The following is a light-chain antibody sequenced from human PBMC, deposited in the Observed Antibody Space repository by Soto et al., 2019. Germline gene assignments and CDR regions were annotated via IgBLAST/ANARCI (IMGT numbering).Light chain of an antibody. CDR1: SSDVGGYDY. CDR2: EVS. V-gene: IGLV2-14*01. J-gene: IGLJ1*01. CDR3: KSYAGSNTYV. Sequence: ALTQPASVSGSPGQSITISCTGTSSDVGGYDYVSWYQLHPGKAPKLMVFEVSNRPSGVSYRFSGSKSGNTASLTISGLQAEDEADYFCKSYAGSNTYVFGSGTKVTVL.